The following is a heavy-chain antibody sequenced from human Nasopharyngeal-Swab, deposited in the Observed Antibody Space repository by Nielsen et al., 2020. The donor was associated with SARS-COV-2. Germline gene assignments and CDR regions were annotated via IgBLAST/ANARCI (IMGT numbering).Heavy chain of an antibody. Sequence: WIRQPPGKGLEWIGEVHHSGSTHYNPSLKSQVVISADKSNQFSLRMNSVTAADTALYYCARSLVGCSSHTCALMNWGHRTLVTVSS. V-gene: IGHV4-4*02. CDR2: VHHSGST. CDR3: ARSLVGCSSHTCALMN. D-gene: IGHD2-2*01. J-gene: IGHJ4*01.